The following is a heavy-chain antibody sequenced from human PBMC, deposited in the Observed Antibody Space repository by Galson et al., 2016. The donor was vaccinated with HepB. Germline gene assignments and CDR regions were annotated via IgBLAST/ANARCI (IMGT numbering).Heavy chain of an antibody. J-gene: IGHJ4*02. Sequence: SLRLSCAASGFSVSTTYMAWVCQSPGKGLESVSAIFSGGTTFYADSLMGRFTISRDSSSNTLYLQMRGLRAEDTAVYYCARDSGYNEHGGFDNWGQGTLVTVSS. D-gene: IGHD5-12*01. V-gene: IGHV3-66*01. CDR2: IFSGGTT. CDR1: GFSVSTTY. CDR3: ARDSGYNEHGGFDN.